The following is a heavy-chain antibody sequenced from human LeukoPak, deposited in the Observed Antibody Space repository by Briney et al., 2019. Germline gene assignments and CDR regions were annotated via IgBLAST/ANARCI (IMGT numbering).Heavy chain of an antibody. CDR2: INHSGST. CDR3: AREGLLTIAVAGTHDAFDI. V-gene: IGHV4-34*01. D-gene: IGHD6-19*01. Sequence: PSETLSLTCAVYGGSFSGYYWSWIRQPPGKGLEWIGEINHSGSTNYNPSLKSRVTISVDTSKNQFSLKLSSVTAADTAVYYCAREGLLTIAVAGTHDAFDIWGQGTMVTVSS. CDR1: GGSFSGYY. J-gene: IGHJ3*02.